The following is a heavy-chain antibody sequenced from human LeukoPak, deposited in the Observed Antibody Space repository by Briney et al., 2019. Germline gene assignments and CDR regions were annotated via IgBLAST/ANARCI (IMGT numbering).Heavy chain of an antibody. D-gene: IGHD1-26*01. J-gene: IGHJ4*02. V-gene: IGHV4-39*01. Sequence: PSETLSLTCTVSGGSISSSSYYWGWIRQPPGKGLQWIASIYYSEITYYNPSLKSRVTISVDTSKNQFSLDLSSVIAADTAVYYCARYLSGSHFDYWGQGTLVTVSS. CDR1: GGSISSSSYY. CDR3: ARYLSGSHFDY. CDR2: IYYSEIT.